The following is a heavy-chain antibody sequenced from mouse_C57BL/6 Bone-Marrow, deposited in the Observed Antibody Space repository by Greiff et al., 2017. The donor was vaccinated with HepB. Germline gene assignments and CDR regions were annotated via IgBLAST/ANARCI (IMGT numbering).Heavy chain of an antibody. J-gene: IGHJ3*01. CDR1: GFSLTSYG. V-gene: IGHV2-6*01. D-gene: IGHD2-3*01. CDR2: IWGVGST. Sequence: VQLQESGPGLVAPSQSLSITCTVSGFSLTSYGVDWVRQSPGKGLEWLGVIWGVGSTNYNSALKSRLSISKDNSKSQVFLKMNSLQTDDTAMYYCARASRWLLFAYWGQGTLVTVSA. CDR3: ARASRWLLFAY.